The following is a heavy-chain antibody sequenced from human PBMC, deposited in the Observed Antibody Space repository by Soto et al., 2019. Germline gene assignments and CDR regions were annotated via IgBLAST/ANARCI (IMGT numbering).Heavy chain of an antibody. CDR2: ISSSSSYI. V-gene: IGHV3-21*01. D-gene: IGHD2-15*01. Sequence: EVQLVESGGGLVKPGGSLRLSCAASGFTFSSYSMNWVRQAPGKGLEWVSSISSSSSYIYYADSVKGRFTISRDNAKNSLYLQMNSLRAEDTAVYYCARNMVAATLNWFDHWGQGTLVTVSS. J-gene: IGHJ5*02. CDR1: GFTFSSYS. CDR3: ARNMVAATLNWFDH.